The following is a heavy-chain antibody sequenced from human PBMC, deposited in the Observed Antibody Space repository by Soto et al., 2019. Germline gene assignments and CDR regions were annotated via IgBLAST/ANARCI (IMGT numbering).Heavy chain of an antibody. CDR2: IWYDGSNK. V-gene: IGHV3-33*01. CDR1: GFTFSSYG. D-gene: IGHD3-22*01. J-gene: IGHJ5*02. CDR3: AREDSSGSFDP. Sequence: GGSLRLSCAASGFTFSSYGMHWVRQAPGKGLEWVAVIWYDGSNKYYADSVKGRFTISRDNSKNTLYLQMNSLRAEDTAVYYCAREDSSGSFDPWGQGTLVTVSS.